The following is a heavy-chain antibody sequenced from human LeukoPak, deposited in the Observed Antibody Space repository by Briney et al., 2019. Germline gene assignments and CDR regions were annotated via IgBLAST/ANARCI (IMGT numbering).Heavy chain of an antibody. Sequence: PSETLSLTCTVSGGSISSSSYYWGWIRQPPGKGLGWIGSIYYSGSTYYNPSLKSRVTISVDTSKNQFSLKLSSVTAADTAVYYCARGGMSPYFDWLPIDYWGQGTLVTVSS. CDR3: ARGGMSPYFDWLPIDY. J-gene: IGHJ4*02. CDR2: IYYSGST. CDR1: GGSISSSSYY. V-gene: IGHV4-39*07. D-gene: IGHD3-9*01.